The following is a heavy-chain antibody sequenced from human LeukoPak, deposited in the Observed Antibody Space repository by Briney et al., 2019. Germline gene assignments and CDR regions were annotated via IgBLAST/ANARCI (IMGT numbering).Heavy chain of an antibody. J-gene: IGHJ4*02. CDR3: ARGKQWLVRLDY. V-gene: IGHV4-39*07. Sequence: SETLSLTCTVSGGSISRGTYFWGWIRQPPGQGLQWIGSISYSGDTYSNPSLASRVTMSVDTSKNQFSLKLTSVTAADTAVYYCARGKQWLVRLDYWGQGTLVTVSS. D-gene: IGHD6-19*01. CDR2: ISYSGDT. CDR1: GGSISRGTYF.